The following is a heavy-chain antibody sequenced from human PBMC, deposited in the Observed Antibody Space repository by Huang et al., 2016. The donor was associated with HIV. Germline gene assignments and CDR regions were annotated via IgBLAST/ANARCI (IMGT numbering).Heavy chain of an antibody. CDR3: TGALASDTGMDV. CDR2: SRNKVRSYTT. Sequence: EVQLVESGGGLVQPGGSLRLSCAASGFTFSDHYMDWVRRAPGKGLEWVCRSRNKVRSYTTEYAASVKGRFTISRDDSETSLYLQMNSLRTEDSAVYYCTGALASDTGMDVWGQGTTVTVSS. D-gene: IGHD6-19*01. J-gene: IGHJ6*02. V-gene: IGHV3-72*01. CDR1: GFTFSDHY.